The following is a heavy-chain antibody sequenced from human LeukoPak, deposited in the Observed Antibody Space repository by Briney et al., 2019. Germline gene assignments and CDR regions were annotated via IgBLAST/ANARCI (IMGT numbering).Heavy chain of an antibody. V-gene: IGHV3-30-3*01. CDR1: GFTFSSYA. Sequence: GGSLRLSCAASGFTFSSYAMHWVRQAPGKGLEWVAVISYDGSNKYYADSVKGRFTISRDNSKNTLYLQMNSLRAEGTAVYYCASAYSSLGFSDAFDIWGQGTMVTVSS. CDR2: ISYDGSNK. CDR3: ASAYSSLGFSDAFDI. J-gene: IGHJ3*02. D-gene: IGHD6-6*01.